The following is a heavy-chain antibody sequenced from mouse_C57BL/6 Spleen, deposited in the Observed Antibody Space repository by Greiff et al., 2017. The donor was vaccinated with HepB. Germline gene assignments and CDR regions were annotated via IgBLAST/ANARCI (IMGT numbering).Heavy chain of an antibody. V-gene: IGHV1-64*01. CDR3: ARGGTRGPFDY. D-gene: IGHD3-3*01. J-gene: IGHJ2*01. CDR1: GYTFTSYW. CDR2: IHPNSGST. Sequence: QVQLQRSGAELVKPGASVKLSCKASGYTFTSYWMHWVKQRPGQGLEWIGMIHPNSGSTNYNEKFKSKATLTVDKSSSTAYMQLSSLTSEDSAVYYCARGGTRGPFDYWGQGTTLTVSS.